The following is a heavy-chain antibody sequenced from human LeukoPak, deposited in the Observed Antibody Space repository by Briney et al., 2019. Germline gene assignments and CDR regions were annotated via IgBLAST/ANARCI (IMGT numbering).Heavy chain of an antibody. J-gene: IGHJ4*02. Sequence: GRSLTLSCAASGFTFSSYAMHWVRQAPGKGLEWVAVIWHDGSDKYYIDSVKGRFTISRDNAKNTLYLQMNSLRAEDTAVYYCARGSEWELLDYWGQGTLVTVSS. V-gene: IGHV3-33*01. CDR2: IWHDGSDK. CDR3: ARGSEWELLDY. CDR1: GFTFSSYA. D-gene: IGHD1-26*01.